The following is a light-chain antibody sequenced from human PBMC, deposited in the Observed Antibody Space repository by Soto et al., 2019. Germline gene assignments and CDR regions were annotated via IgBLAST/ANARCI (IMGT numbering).Light chain of an antibody. CDR1: QSIVTW. Sequence: DVQMTKSPSTLSASIGDTVIITCRASQSIVTWLAWYQQKPGKPPKLLIYMSSILESVVPSRFSGRGSGTEFTPTIRGLQPDHLGTYYTQHYQSYPITFGEGTKLDI. CDR3: QHYQSYPIT. J-gene: IGKJ2*01. CDR2: MSS. V-gene: IGKV1-5*03.